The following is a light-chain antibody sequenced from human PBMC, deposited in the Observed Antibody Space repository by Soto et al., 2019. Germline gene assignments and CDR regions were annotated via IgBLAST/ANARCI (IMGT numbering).Light chain of an antibody. CDR1: QTINNN. CDR3: QQRSSWPRIT. V-gene: IGKV3-11*01. Sequence: DIVMTQSPVSLPVTPGEPATLSWRASQTINNNVAWYQLKDGQVPRLVIYGASTRATDIPARFSGSGSGTDFTLTISSLEPDDFAVYYCQQRSSWPRITFGQGTRLEIK. CDR2: GAS. J-gene: IGKJ5*01.